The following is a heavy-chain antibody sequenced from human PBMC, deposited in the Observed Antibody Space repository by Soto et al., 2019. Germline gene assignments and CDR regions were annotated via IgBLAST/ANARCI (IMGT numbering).Heavy chain of an antibody. CDR2: IYPSGRT. D-gene: IGHD2-15*01. CDR3: ARDEKGDRKCSGGTCYSSRIFDY. Sequence: SETLSLTCAVSGGSISNSNWWSWVRQPPGXGLEWIGEIYPSGRTNYIPSLKSRVTISIDKSKNQFSLKLSSVTAADTAVYYCARDEKGDRKCSGGTCYSSRIFDYWGQGALVTVSS. J-gene: IGHJ4*02. CDR1: GGSISNSNW. V-gene: IGHV4-4*02.